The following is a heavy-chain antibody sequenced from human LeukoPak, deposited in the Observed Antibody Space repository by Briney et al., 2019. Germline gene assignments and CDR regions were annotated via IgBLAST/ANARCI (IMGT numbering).Heavy chain of an antibody. CDR3: VRDAFISLSFEF. CDR1: GFTFDDYA. Sequence: GGSLRLSCAASGFTFDDYAMHWVRQAPGKGLEWVAGINWNSGAIGYADSVKGRFTISRDNAKNSLYLQMNSLRVEDTALYYCVRDAFISLSFEFWGQETLVTVSS. CDR2: INWNSGAI. J-gene: IGHJ4*02. V-gene: IGHV3-9*01.